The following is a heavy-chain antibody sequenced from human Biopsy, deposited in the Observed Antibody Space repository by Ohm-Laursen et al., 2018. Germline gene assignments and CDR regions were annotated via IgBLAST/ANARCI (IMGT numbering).Heavy chain of an antibody. V-gene: IGHV4-39*01. Sequence: SDTLSLTCSVSGGSISSSNHYWGWLRPPPGKGLEWIGHVYYSGSTFYNSSLESRVPISVDTSTNPFSLKVSSVTAADTALYFCARHPTGFWFDPWGHGTLVTVSS. J-gene: IGHJ5*02. CDR2: VYYSGST. CDR3: ARHPTGFWFDP. CDR1: GGSISSSNHY.